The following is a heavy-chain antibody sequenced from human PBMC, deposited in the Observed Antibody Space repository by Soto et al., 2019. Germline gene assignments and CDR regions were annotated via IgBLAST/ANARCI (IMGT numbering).Heavy chain of an antibody. CDR1: GGSISSSNW. CDR3: AREGALLFGGNADYYDDLAV. D-gene: IGHD2-15*01. J-gene: IGHJ6*02. Sequence: SETLSLTCAVSGGSISSSNWWSWVRQPPGKGLEWIGEIYHSGSTNYNPSLKSRVAISLDTSENQFSLTLSSVTAADTAVYYCAREGALLFGGNADYYDDLAVWGQGTTVTVSS. CDR2: IYHSGST. V-gene: IGHV4-4*02.